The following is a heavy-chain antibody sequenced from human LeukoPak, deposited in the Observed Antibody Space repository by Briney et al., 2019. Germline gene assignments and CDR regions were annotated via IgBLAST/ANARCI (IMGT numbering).Heavy chain of an antibody. D-gene: IGHD3-10*01. Sequence: SGPTLVNPTQTLTLTCTFSGFSLSPSGVCVSWIRQPPGKALEWLARIDWDDDKYYNTSLKTRLTISKDTSKNQVVLTMTNMDPVDTATYYCAHKVEIGVNSRYFQHWGQGTLVTVSS. J-gene: IGHJ1*01. CDR3: AHKVEIGVNSRYFQH. V-gene: IGHV2-70*12. CDR1: GFSLSPSGVC. CDR2: IDWDDDK.